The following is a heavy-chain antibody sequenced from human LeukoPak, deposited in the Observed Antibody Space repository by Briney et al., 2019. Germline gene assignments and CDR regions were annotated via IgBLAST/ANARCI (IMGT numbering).Heavy chain of an antibody. CDR3: ARVGQWGSSWYSNYYYMDV. J-gene: IGHJ6*03. V-gene: IGHV1-2*02. Sequence: ASVKVSCKASGYTFTGYYMHWVRQAPGQGLEWMGWINPNSGGTNYAQKFQGRVTMTRDTSISTAYMELSRLRSDDTAVYYCARVGQWGSSWYSNYYYMDVWGKGTTVTVSS. D-gene: IGHD6-13*01. CDR2: INPNSGGT. CDR1: GYTFTGYY.